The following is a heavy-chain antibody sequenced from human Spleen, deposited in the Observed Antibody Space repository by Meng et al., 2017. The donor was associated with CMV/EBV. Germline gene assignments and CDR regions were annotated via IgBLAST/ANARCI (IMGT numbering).Heavy chain of an antibody. Sequence: VQLMQCGAGLLKPSETLSLTCAVYGGSFSGYYWSWIRQPPGKGLEWIGEINHSGSTNYNPSLKSRVTISVDTSKNQFSLKLSSVTAADTAVYYCARGQSQWIQLPFDYWGQGTLVTVSS. V-gene: IGHV4-34*01. CDR2: INHSGST. D-gene: IGHD5-18*01. CDR3: ARGQSQWIQLPFDY. CDR1: GGSFSGYY. J-gene: IGHJ4*02.